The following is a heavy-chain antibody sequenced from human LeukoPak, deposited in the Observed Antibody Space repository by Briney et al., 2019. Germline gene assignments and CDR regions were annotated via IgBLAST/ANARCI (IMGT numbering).Heavy chain of an antibody. CDR2: ISRTSTHI. V-gene: IGHV3-21*01. J-gene: IGHJ4*02. CDR3: ARDRGYSSGLDY. CDR1: GFTFSSYS. Sequence: GGSLRLSCAASGFTFSSYSMNWVRRAPGKGLEGFSSISRTSTHIYYTASRNARFTISRAHAKNSLYLPMNSPRAAPPAVYYCARDRGYSSGLDYWGQGTLVTVSS. D-gene: IGHD5-18*01.